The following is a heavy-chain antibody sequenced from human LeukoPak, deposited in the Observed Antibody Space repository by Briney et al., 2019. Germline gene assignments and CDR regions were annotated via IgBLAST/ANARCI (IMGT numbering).Heavy chain of an antibody. CDR2: IYPGDSDT. CDR3: ARTGDSSGYSWSFDL. D-gene: IGHD3-22*01. CDR1: GYRFTSYW. V-gene: IGHV5-51*01. J-gene: IGHJ2*01. Sequence: GESLKISCKGSGYRFTSYWIGWVRQMPGKGLEWMGIIYPGDSDTRYSPSFQGQVTISADKSISTAYLQWSSLKASDTAVYYCARTGDSSGYSWSFDLWGRGTLVTVSS.